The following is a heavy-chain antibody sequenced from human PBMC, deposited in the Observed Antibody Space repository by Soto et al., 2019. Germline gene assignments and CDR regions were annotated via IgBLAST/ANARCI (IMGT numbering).Heavy chain of an antibody. CDR1: GFTFSSYA. V-gene: IGHV3-30-3*01. CDR3: ARDRRDYYYGMDV. Sequence: QVPLVESGGGVVQPGRSLRLSCAASGFTFSSYAMHWVRQAPGKGLEWVAVISYDGSNKYYADSVKGRFTISRDNSKNTLYLQMNSLRAEDTAVYYCARDRRDYYYGMDVWGQGTTVTVSS. D-gene: IGHD3-10*01. CDR2: ISYDGSNK. J-gene: IGHJ6*02.